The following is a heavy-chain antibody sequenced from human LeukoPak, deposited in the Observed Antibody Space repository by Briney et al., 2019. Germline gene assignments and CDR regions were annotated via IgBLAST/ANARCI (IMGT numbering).Heavy chain of an antibody. V-gene: IGHV1-8*01. D-gene: IGHD2-2*01. J-gene: IGHJ6*02. Sequence: ASVKVSCKASGYTLTSYDINWVRQATGQGLEWMGWMNPNSGNTGYAQKFQGRVTMTRNTSISTAYMELSSLRSEDTAVYYCARARQYCSSTSCYSSDGMDVWGQGTTVTVSS. CDR3: ARARQYCSSTSCYSSDGMDV. CDR1: GYTLTSYD. CDR2: MNPNSGNT.